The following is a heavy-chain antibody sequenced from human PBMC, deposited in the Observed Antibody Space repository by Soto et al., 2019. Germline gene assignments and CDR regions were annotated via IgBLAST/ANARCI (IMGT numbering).Heavy chain of an antibody. V-gene: IGHV3-53*01. CDR1: GFTVSSNY. CDR2: IYSGGST. CDR3: ARTSGSSREGFDY. D-gene: IGHD1-26*01. J-gene: IGHJ4*02. Sequence: PGGSLRLSCAASGFTVSSNYMSWVRQAPGKGLEWVSVIYSGGSTYYADSVKGRFTISRDNSKNTLYLQMNSLRAEDTAVYYCARTSGSSREGFDYWGQGTLVTVSS.